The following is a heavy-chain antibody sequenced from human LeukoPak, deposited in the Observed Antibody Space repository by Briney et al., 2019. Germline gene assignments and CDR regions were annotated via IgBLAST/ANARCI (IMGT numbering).Heavy chain of an antibody. CDR2: IYYSGST. CDR3: ARLGASYGLFDD. J-gene: IGHJ4*02. V-gene: IGHV4-39*01. CDR1: GGSISSTTYY. D-gene: IGHD5-18*01. Sequence: SETLSLTCTVSGGSISSTTYYWGWIRQPPGKGLEWIGSIYYSGSTHYNPSLKSRVAISVDTSKNQFSLNLSSVTAADTAVYYCARLGASYGLFDDWGQGTLVTVSS.